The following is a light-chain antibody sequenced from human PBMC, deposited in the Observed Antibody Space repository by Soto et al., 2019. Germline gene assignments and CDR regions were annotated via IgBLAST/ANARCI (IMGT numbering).Light chain of an antibody. CDR1: SSDVGGSNY. J-gene: IGLJ1*01. CDR3: GSYSSSSTLYV. Sequence: QSVLTQPASVSGSPGQSITISCTGTSSDVGGSNYVSWYQQHPGKAPKLMIYDVSNRPSGVSNRFSGSKSGNTASLTISGLQAEDEADYYCGSYSSSSTLYVYGTGTKLTLL. V-gene: IGLV2-14*03. CDR2: DVS.